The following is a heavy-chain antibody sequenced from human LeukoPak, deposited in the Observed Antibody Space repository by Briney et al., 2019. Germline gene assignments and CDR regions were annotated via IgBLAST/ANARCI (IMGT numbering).Heavy chain of an antibody. D-gene: IGHD4-17*01. CDR3: ARRNDYGDYGELFDY. CDR2: IYYSGST. CDR1: GDSISSYY. Sequence: SETLSLTCTVSGDSISSYYWSWIRQPPGKGLEWIGYIYYSGSTKYNPSLKSRVTISVDTSKNQFSLKLSSVTAADTAVYYCARRNDYGDYGELFDYWGQGTLVTVSS. V-gene: IGHV4-59*08. J-gene: IGHJ4*02.